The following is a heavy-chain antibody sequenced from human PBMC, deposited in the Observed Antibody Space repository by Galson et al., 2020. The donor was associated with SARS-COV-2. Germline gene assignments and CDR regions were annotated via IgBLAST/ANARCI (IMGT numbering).Heavy chain of an antibody. V-gene: IGHV1-46*03. CDR3: ARGRGSGGY. J-gene: IGHJ4*02. CDR2: INPSGGSA. D-gene: IGHD3-3*01. Sequence: ASVKVSCKASGYTLSSYYMHWVRQAPGQRLEWMGIINPSGGSASYSHNFQGRSTMTRDTSTSKVYMELNSLTSDDTAVYYCARGRGSGGYWGQGTLVIVSS. CDR1: GYTLSSYY.